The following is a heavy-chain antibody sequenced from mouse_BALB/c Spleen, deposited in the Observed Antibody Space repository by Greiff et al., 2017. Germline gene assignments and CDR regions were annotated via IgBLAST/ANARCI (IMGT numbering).Heavy chain of an antibody. CDR3: ARGAITTGYYFDY. Sequence: VQGVESGAELMKPGASVKISCKATGYTFSSYWIEWVKQRPGHGLEWIGEILPGSGSTNYNEKFKGKATFTADTSSNTAYMQLSSLTSEDSAVYYCARGAITTGYYFDYWGQGTTLTVSS. V-gene: IGHV1-9*01. CDR2: ILPGSGST. CDR1: GYTFSSYW. J-gene: IGHJ2*01. D-gene: IGHD2-4*01.